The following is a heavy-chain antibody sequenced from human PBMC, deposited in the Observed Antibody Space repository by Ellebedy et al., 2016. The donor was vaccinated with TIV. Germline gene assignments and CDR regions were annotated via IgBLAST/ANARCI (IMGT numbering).Heavy chain of an antibody. J-gene: IGHJ3*02. V-gene: IGHV3-74*01. CDR2: INRDGSGT. Sequence: GESLKISXAASGFTFSSHWMHWVRQAPGEGLVWVSRINRDGSGTGYADSVKGRLTISRDNAKNTLYLQMDSLRAEDTAVYYCARDRGVSLFGVITPGASDIWGQGTMVTVSS. D-gene: IGHD3-3*01. CDR1: GFTFSSHW. CDR3: ARDRGVSLFGVITPGASDI.